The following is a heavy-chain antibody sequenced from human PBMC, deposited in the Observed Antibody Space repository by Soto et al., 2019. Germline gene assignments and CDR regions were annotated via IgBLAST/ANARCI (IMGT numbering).Heavy chain of an antibody. CDR3: ASSYGSGYRAFDY. Sequence: QVQLVQSGAEVKRPGSSVKVSCKASGDTFTFYSINWVRQAPGLGLEWMGRINPILSTSNYAQRFQGRVTMTADKSTSTAYMELSSLRSEDTAIYYCASSYGSGYRAFDYWGQGALVTVSS. CDR1: GDTFTFYS. V-gene: IGHV1-69*08. CDR2: INPILSTS. J-gene: IGHJ4*02. D-gene: IGHD3-10*01.